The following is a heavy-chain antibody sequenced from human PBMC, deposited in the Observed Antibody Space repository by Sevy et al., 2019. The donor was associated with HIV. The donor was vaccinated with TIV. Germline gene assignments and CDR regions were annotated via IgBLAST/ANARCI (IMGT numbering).Heavy chain of an antibody. CDR2: IIPVFGIA. D-gene: IGHD7-27*01. J-gene: IGHJ4*02. V-gene: IGHV1-69*13. CDR3: ADSTGEGFDY. Sequence: ASVKVSCEASGGTFSRYAISWVRQAPGQGLEWMGGIIPVFGIARYPQKFQDIVTITADESTSTIYMELSSLRSEDTAVYYCADSTGEGFDYWGQGTLVTVSS. CDR1: GGTFSRYA.